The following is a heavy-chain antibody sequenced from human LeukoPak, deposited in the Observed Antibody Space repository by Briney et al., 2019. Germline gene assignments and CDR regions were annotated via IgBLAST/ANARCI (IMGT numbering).Heavy chain of an antibody. V-gene: IGHV4-39*01. CDR1: GDAITVSSYY. D-gene: IGHD3-22*01. CDR2: MYYSGST. Sequence: SETLSLTCTVSGDAITVSSYYWGWIRQPPGKGLEWIGSMYYSGSTFSNPSLRSRVNMSADTSKNQFSLKLSSVTAADTAVYYCARQYYDSTGYYYFDNWGQGTQVTVSS. CDR3: ARQYYDSTGYYYFDN. J-gene: IGHJ4*02.